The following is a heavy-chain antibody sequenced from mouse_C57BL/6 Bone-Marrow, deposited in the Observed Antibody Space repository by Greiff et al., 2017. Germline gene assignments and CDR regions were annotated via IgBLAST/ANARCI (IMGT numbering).Heavy chain of an antibody. CDR1: GFSLTSYG. J-gene: IGHJ2*01. D-gene: IGHD3-1*01. CDR3: SKEGLFDY. CDR2: IWSGGST. V-gene: IGHV2-2*01. Sequence: VKLVESGPGLVQPSQSLSITCTVSGFSLTSYGVHWVRQSPGKGLEWLGVIWSGGSTDYNAAFMSRLSISKDNSKSHVFFKMNSLRADDTAIDYCSKEGLFDYWGQGTTLTVSS.